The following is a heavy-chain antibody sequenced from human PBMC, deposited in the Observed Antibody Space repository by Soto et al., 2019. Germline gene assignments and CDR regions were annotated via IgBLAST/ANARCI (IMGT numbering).Heavy chain of an antibody. D-gene: IGHD1-7*01. J-gene: IGHJ6*02. CDR2: IIPIFGTA. Sequence: QVQLVQSGAEVKKPGSSVKVSCKASGGTFSSYAISWVRQAPGQGLEWMGGIIPIFGTANYAQKFQGRVTITADESTSTAYMELSSLRSEDTAVYYCAREKYNWNYGNYYYYGMYVRGQGTTVTVSS. V-gene: IGHV1-69*01. CDR3: AREKYNWNYGNYYYYGMYV. CDR1: GGTFSSYA.